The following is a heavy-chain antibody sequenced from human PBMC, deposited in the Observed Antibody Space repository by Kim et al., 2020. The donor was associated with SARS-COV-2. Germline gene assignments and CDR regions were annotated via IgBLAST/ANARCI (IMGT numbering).Heavy chain of an antibody. CDR3: VRAAHMIILGNGDNRFDP. J-gene: IGHJ5*02. CDR1: GYTFTGYC. V-gene: IGHV1-2*06. Sequence: ASVKVSCKTSGYTFTGYCMHWVRQAPGQGLEWMGRINPNNGDTIYAQKFQDRVTMTTDTSISTAYMELISLTSDDTAVYYCVRAAHMIILGNGDNRFDPWGQGTLVTVSS. CDR2: INPNNGDT. D-gene: IGHD3-16*01.